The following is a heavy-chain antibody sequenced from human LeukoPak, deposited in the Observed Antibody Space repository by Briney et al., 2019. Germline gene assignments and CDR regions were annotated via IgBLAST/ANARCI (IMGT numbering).Heavy chain of an antibody. V-gene: IGHV3-23*01. CDR2: ISGSGGTT. J-gene: IGHJ4*02. Sequence: GGSLRLSCAASGFTFDNYAMSWVRQAPGKGLEWVSGISGSGGTTNYADPVKGRLTISRDNSKNPLSLQMNSLRADDTAVYYCAKGYSSGWYYFDYWGQGTLVTVSS. CDR1: GFTFDNYA. CDR3: AKGYSSGWYYFDY. D-gene: IGHD6-19*01.